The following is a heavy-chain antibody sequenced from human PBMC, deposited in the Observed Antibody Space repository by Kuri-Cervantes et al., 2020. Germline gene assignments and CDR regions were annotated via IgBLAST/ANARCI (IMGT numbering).Heavy chain of an antibody. J-gene: IGHJ6*03. CDR1: GFTFSGYW. Sequence: GGSLRLSCAASGFTFSGYWMNWVRQTPGNGLVWVSFINGDGSNTMYADSVKGRFTISRDNAKNSLYLQMNSLRAEDTALYYCAKGPRGHYYMDVWGKGTTVTVSS. V-gene: IGHV3-74*03. D-gene: IGHD3-10*01. CDR2: INGDGSNT. CDR3: AKGPRGHYYMDV.